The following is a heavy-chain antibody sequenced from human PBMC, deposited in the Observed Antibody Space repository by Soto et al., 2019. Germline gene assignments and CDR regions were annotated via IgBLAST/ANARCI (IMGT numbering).Heavy chain of an antibody. CDR2: ISPYTGNT. CDR3: VMVDNYVTPTPQDV. Sequence: GASVKVSCKASGYIFVNYGIAWVRQAPGQGLEWMGWISPYTGNTHSASKVQGRLTMTTDTSTSTAYMDPGSLTSDDTAVYYCVMVDNYVTPTPQDVWGQGTTVTVSS. CDR1: GYIFVNYG. J-gene: IGHJ6*02. V-gene: IGHV1-18*01. D-gene: IGHD3-16*01.